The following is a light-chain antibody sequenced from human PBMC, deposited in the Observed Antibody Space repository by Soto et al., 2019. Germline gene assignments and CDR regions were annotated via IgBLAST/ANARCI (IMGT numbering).Light chain of an antibody. Sequence: DIQMTHSPSTLSGSVGDRVTITFRASQTISSWLALYQQKPGKAPKLLIYKASTLKSGVPSRFSGSGSGTEFTLTITSLQPDDFATYYCQQYNSYPWKFGQGTKVDIK. J-gene: IGKJ1*01. CDR1: QTISSW. V-gene: IGKV1-5*03. CDR3: QQYNSYPWK. CDR2: KAS.